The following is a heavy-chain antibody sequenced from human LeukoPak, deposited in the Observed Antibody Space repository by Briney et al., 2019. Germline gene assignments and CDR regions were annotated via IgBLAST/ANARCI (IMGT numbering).Heavy chain of an antibody. J-gene: IGHJ5*02. Sequence: ASVKVSCKASGYTFTSYYIHWVRQAPGQGLEGMEIINPSGGSTTYAQRFQGRITKTRDTSTTTVYMELSSLRSEDTALYYCARDRSSRYSSSEGCFDPWGQGTLVTVSS. CDR3: ARDRSSRYSSSEGCFDP. D-gene: IGHD6-13*01. V-gene: IGHV1-46*01. CDR1: GYTFTSYY. CDR2: INPSGGST.